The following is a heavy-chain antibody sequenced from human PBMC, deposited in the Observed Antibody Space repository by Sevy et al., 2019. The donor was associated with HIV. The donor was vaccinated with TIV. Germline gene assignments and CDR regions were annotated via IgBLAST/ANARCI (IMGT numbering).Heavy chain of an antibody. CDR3: ARDMSLYSSSPYGMDV. D-gene: IGHD6-13*01. CDR1: GYTFTSFG. CDR2: ISAYNGNT. J-gene: IGHJ6*02. Sequence: ASVKVSCKASGYTFTSFGFSWVRQAPGQGLEWLGWISAYNGNTNYAQMVQGRVTMTTDTSTSTAYMELRSLKSDDTAVYYCARDMSLYSSSPYGMDVWGQGTTVTVSS. V-gene: IGHV1-18*04.